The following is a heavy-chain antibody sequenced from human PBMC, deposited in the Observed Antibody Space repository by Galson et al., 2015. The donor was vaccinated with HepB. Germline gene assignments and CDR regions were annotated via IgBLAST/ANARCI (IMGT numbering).Heavy chain of an antibody. CDR2: ISGSGGST. J-gene: IGHJ5*02. CDR1: GSTFRNYV. V-gene: IGHV3-23*01. CDR3: AKDSPPYCRSTSCINWFDP. D-gene: IGHD2-2*01. Sequence: SLRLSCADSGSTFRNYVMSWVRQAPGKGLEWFSGISGSGGSTYYAESVKGLFNISSDNSKNTLYLQMNSLRGEDTAVYYCAKDSPPYCRSTSCINWFDPWGQGTLVTVSS.